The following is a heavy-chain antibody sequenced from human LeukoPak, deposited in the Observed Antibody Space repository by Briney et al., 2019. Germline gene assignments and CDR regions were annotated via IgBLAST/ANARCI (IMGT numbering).Heavy chain of an antibody. D-gene: IGHD6-19*01. CDR1: GFTFSSYA. CDR2: ISGSGGST. Sequence: GGSLRLSCAASGFTFSSYAMSWVRQAPGKGLEWVSAISGSGGSTYYADSVKGRFTISRDNSKNSLYLQMNSLRAEDTAVYYCARDKGIAVAGRGFDYWGQGTLVTVSS. CDR3: ARDKGIAVAGRGFDY. V-gene: IGHV3-23*01. J-gene: IGHJ4*02.